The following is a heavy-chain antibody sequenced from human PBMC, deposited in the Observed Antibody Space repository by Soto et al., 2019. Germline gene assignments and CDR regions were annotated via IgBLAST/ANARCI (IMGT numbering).Heavy chain of an antibody. CDR3: ARPRLTNYYYFGMDV. Sequence: QVQLVESGGGVVQPGRSLRLSCAASGFIFSDFGMHWVRQAPGKGLEWVAVISTDGLNTYYADSVRGRLTVSRDDSKSTLYLQMNSLRVEDTAVYYCARPRLTNYYYFGMDVWGQGTTVTVSS. V-gene: IGHV3-30*03. CDR2: ISTDGLNT. D-gene: IGHD2-8*01. J-gene: IGHJ6*02. CDR1: GFIFSDFG.